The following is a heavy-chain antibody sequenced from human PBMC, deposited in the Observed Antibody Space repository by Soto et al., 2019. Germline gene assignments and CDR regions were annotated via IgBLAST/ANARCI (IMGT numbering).Heavy chain of an antibody. J-gene: IGHJ6*02. CDR2: IIPIFGTA. Sequence: SVKVSCKASGGTFSSYAISWVRQAPGHGLEWMGGIIPIFGTANYAQKFQGRVTITADKSTSTAYMELRSLRSEDTAVHYCARDEVAFWTGMDDYGMDVWGQGTTVTVS. CDR1: GGTFSSYA. V-gene: IGHV1-69*06. CDR3: ARDEVAFWTGMDDYGMDV. D-gene: IGHD3-3*01.